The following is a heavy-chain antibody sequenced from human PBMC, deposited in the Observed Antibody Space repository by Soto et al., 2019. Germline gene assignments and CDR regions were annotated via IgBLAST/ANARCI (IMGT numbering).Heavy chain of an antibody. Sequence: ASVKVSCKASGYTFTSYAMHWVRQAPGQGLEWMGIINPSGGSTSYAQKFQGRVTMTRDTSTSTVYMELSSLRSEDTAVYYCARAYTSGYFAFDIGGKGTMVTVPS. V-gene: IGHV1-46*01. CDR1: GYTFTSYA. CDR2: INPSGGST. J-gene: IGHJ3*02. D-gene: IGHD3-22*01. CDR3: ARAYTSGYFAFDI.